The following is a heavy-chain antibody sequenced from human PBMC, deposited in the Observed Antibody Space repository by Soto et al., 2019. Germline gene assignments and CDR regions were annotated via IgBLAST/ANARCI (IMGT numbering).Heavy chain of an antibody. J-gene: IGHJ6*02. CDR1: GFTFSSYS. Sequence: PGGSLRLSCAASGFTFSSYSMNWVRQAPGKGLEWVSYISSSSSTIYYADSVKGRFTISRDNAKNSLYLQMNSLRDEDTAVYYCARDFACSSWYWTYYYGMDVWGQGTTVTVSS. CDR3: ARDFACSSWYWTYYYGMDV. CDR2: ISSSSSTI. D-gene: IGHD6-13*01. V-gene: IGHV3-48*02.